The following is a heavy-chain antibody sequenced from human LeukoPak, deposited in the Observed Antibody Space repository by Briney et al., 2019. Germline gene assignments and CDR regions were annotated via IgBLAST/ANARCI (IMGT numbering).Heavy chain of an antibody. CDR3: ARPPFERHFDY. Sequence: SETLSLTCVVSGDSISSGGYSWSWIRQPPGKGLEWIGYIYQSGNTYYNPSLKSRVTISIHWSKTQFSLRLSSVTAADTAVYYCARPPFERHFDYGGQETLVTVPS. J-gene: IGHJ4*02. CDR1: GDSISSGGYS. CDR2: IYQSGNT. V-gene: IGHV4-30-2*01. D-gene: IGHD1-1*01.